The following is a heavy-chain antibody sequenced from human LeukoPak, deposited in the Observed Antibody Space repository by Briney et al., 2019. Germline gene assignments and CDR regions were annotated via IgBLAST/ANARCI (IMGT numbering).Heavy chain of an antibody. V-gene: IGHV5-51*01. Sequence: GESLKISXKGSGYSFTSYWIGWVRQMPGKGLEWMGIIYPGDSDTRYSPSFQGQVTISADKSISTAYLQWSSLKASDTAMYYCAGRQVVPAAISHWYFDLWGRGTLVTVSS. J-gene: IGHJ2*01. D-gene: IGHD2-2*01. CDR1: GYSFTSYW. CDR2: IYPGDSDT. CDR3: AGRQVVPAAISHWYFDL.